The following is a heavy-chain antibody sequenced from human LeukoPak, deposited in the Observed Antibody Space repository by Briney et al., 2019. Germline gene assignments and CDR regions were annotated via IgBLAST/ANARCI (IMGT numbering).Heavy chain of an antibody. CDR3: ARQTTTMVRGVIWFDP. V-gene: IGHV4-39*01. Sequence: SETLSLTCTVSGGSISSSSYYWGWLRQPPGKGLEWIGSIYYSGSTYYNPSLKSRVTISVDTSKNQFSLKLTSVTAADTAVYYCARQTTTMVRGVIWFDPWGQGTLVTVSS. J-gene: IGHJ5*02. CDR2: IYYSGST. CDR1: GGSISSSSYY. D-gene: IGHD3-10*01.